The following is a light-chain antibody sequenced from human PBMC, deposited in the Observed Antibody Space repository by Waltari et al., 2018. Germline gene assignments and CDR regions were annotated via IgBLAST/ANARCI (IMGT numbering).Light chain of an antibody. V-gene: IGKV3-11*01. J-gene: IGKJ5*01. CDR1: QSVGGN. Sequence: EIVLTQSPATLSLSPGQRGTLSCRASQSVGGNLAWYQQKPGQAPRLLIYDASNRATGIPARFSGSGSGTDFTLTISSLEPEDFAVYYCQQRRTWPSITFAQGTRLDI. CDR2: DAS. CDR3: QQRRTWPSIT.